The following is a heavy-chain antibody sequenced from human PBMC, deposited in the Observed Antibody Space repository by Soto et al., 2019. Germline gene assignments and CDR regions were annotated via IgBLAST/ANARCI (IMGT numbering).Heavy chain of an antibody. CDR2: ISYDGSNK. V-gene: IGHV3-30*18. D-gene: IGHD2-2*01. CDR1: GFTFSSYS. CDR3: AKDREYQLLSLDY. Sequence: QVQLVESGGGVVQPGRSLRLSCAASGFTFSSYSMHWVRQAPGKGLEWVAVISYDGSNKYYADSVKGRFTISRDNSKNTLYLQMNSLRAEDTAVYYCAKDREYQLLSLDYWGQGTLVTVSS. J-gene: IGHJ4*02.